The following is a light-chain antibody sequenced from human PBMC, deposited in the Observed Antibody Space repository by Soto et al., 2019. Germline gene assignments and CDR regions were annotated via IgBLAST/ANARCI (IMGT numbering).Light chain of an antibody. CDR2: LGS. V-gene: IGKV2-28*01. Sequence: EIVLTQSPLSLSVSPGEPASISCRSSQSLTHSSGYNYLDWYLLKSGQPPQLVIYLGSNRRSGVPDRFSGSGSGTHFTLTISRVETEDAGVYFCMQPLQTLITFGQGTRLEIQ. CDR1: QSLTHSSGYNY. CDR3: MQPLQTLIT. J-gene: IGKJ5*01.